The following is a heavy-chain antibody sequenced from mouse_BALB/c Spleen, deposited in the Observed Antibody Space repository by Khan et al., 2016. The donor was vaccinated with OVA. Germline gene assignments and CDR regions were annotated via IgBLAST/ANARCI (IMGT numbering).Heavy chain of an antibody. D-gene: IGHD2-1*01. V-gene: IGHV5-12-2*01. J-gene: IGHJ2*01. CDR2: ISNGGGST. CDR1: GFTFSSYI. CDR3: ARHGNYVSFDY. Sequence: EVELVESGGGLVQPGGSLKLSCAASGFTFSSYIMSWVRQTPEKRLEWVAYISNGGGSTYYLDTVKGRFTISRDNAKNTLYLQLSSLKSEDTDMYYCARHGNYVSFDYWGQGTTLTVSS.